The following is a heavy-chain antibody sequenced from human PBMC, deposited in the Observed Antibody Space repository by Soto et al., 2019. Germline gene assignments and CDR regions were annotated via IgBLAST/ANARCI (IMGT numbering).Heavy chain of an antibody. J-gene: IGHJ5*01. V-gene: IGHV3-23*01. CDR2: ISGHAGAT. Sequence: EVQLLESGGVLVQPGGSLIVSCSVSGFTFRSHALSWVAQAPGKGLEWVSGISGHAGATYYTDSVKGRLTLSRDNSKNTLFLQMNSLRAEDTAIYYCAKDWGTTGLGGWFDSCGQRTLVSLSS. CDR1: GFTFRSHA. CDR3: AKDWGTTGLGGWFDS. D-gene: IGHD1-1*01.